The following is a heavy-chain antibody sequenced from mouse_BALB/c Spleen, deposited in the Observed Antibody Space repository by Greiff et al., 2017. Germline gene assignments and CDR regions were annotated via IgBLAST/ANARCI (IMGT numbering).Heavy chain of an antibody. CDR3: ARPPTVVATRAMDY. D-gene: IGHD1-1*01. CDR1: GYAFSSYW. CDR2: IYPGDGDT. J-gene: IGHJ4*01. Sequence: QVQLQQSGAELVRPGSSVKISCKASGYAFSSYWMNWVKQRPGQGLEWIGQIYPGDGDTNYNGKFKGKATLTADKSSSTAYMQLSSLTSEDSAVYYCARPPTVVATRAMDYWGQGTSVTVSS. V-gene: IGHV1-80*01.